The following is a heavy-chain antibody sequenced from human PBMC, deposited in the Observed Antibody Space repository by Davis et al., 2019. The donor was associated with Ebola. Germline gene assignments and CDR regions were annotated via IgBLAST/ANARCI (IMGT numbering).Heavy chain of an antibody. D-gene: IGHD2-2*01. CDR3: ARVSCSSTSCTQGPDYYYYGMDV. CDR2: IYHSGST. CDR1: GGSISSSNW. Sequence: SETLSLTCAVSGGSISSSNWWSWVRQPPGKGLEWIGEIYHSGSTNYNPSLKSAVTISVDTSKNQFSLKLSSMTAADTAVYYCARVSCSSTSCTQGPDYYYYGMDVWGQGTTVTVSS. V-gene: IGHV4-4*02. J-gene: IGHJ6*02.